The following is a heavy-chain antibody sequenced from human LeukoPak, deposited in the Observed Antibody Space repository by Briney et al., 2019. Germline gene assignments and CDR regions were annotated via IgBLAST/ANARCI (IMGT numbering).Heavy chain of an antibody. CDR2: IIPLLGIT. CDR1: GGSFSSYG. V-gene: IGHV1-69*04. CDR3: ARARRVRGVSPDYSWLDP. Sequence: ASVKVSRKASGGSFSSYGVNWVRQAPGQGLEWMGMIIPLLGITNYAQIFQGRVTISADKSTTTAYMELSSLRSEDTAVYYCARARRVRGVSPDYSWLDPWGQGTLVTVSS. J-gene: IGHJ5*02. D-gene: IGHD3-10*01.